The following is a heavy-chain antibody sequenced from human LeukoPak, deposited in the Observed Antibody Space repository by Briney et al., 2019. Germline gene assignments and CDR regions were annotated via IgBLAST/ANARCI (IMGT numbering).Heavy chain of an antibody. CDR2: VDPEDGET. Sequence: GASVKVSCKVSGYTFTDYYMHWVQQAPGEGLEWMGLVDPEDGETIYAEKFQGRVTITADTSTDTAYMELSSLRSEYTAVYYCATGGLRYFDWPHYFDYWGQGTLVTVSS. D-gene: IGHD3-9*01. J-gene: IGHJ4*02. CDR3: ATGGLRYFDWPHYFDY. CDR1: GYTFTDYY. V-gene: IGHV1-69-2*01.